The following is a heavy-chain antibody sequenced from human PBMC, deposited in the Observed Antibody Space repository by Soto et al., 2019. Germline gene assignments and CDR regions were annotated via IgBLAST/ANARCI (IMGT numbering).Heavy chain of an antibody. Sequence: QVQLVQSGAEVKEPGSSVKVSCKAFGGTFSSYAICWVRQAPGQGLEWMGGIIPMFDSTNYAQKFQGRVTITADESTSTAFTELSSLRSEDTAVYYCARRVVVTSVRDIAYYYYGLDVWGQGTTVTVSS. CDR1: GGTFSSYA. D-gene: IGHD2-21*02. V-gene: IGHV1-69*01. J-gene: IGHJ6*02. CDR3: ARRVVVTSVRDIAYYYYGLDV. CDR2: IIPMFDST.